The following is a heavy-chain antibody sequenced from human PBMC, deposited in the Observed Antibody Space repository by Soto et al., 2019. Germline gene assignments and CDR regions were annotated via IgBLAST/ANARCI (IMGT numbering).Heavy chain of an antibody. V-gene: IGHV4-30-4*08. CDR1: GGSISNDDYF. Sequence: TLYHNSSVTGGSISNDDYFWTLIRQPPGKGLEWIGHIYYNGNTYYNPSLKSRLTMSLDTSQNQFSLHLTSVIAADSASYFFSRATTVTYSFFYYGLDVLGQGTSVS. J-gene: IGHJ6*02. CDR3: SRATTVTYSFFYYGLDV. D-gene: IGHD4-17*01. CDR2: IYYNGNT.